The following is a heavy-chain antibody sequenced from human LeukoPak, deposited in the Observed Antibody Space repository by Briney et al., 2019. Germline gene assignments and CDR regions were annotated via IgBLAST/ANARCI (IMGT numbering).Heavy chain of an antibody. Sequence: ASVKVSCKASGYTFTSYDINWVRQATGQGLEWMGWMNPNSGNTGYAQKFQGRVTMTRNTSISTAYMELSSLRSEDTAVYYCARDRATHSSSWFDSWGQGILVTVSS. J-gene: IGHJ5*01. D-gene: IGHD6-19*01. CDR2: MNPNSGNT. V-gene: IGHV1-8*01. CDR1: GYTFTSYD. CDR3: ARDRATHSSSWFDS.